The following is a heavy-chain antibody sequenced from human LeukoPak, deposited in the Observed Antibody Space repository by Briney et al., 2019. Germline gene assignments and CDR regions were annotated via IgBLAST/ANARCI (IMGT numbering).Heavy chain of an antibody. J-gene: IGHJ4*02. V-gene: IGHV3-23*01. CDR1: GVTLSSYA. D-gene: IGHD3-22*01. CDR3: AKGSYYDSSGSFYFDY. Sequence: GGSLRLSCAASGVTLSSYAMSWARQAPGKGLEWVSGISGSGDNTYYADSVKGRFTISRDNSKNTLYVQVNSLGTEDTAAYYCAKGSYYDSSGSFYFDYWGQGTLVTVSS. CDR2: ISGSGDNT.